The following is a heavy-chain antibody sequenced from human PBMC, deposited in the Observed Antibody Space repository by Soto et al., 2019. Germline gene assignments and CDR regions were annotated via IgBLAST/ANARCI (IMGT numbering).Heavy chain of an antibody. J-gene: IGHJ6*02. CDR2: IYDSETT. D-gene: IGHD5-12*01. V-gene: IGHV4-30-4*01. CDR3: ARDRQSEIVAMLASNGMEV. CDR1: GGSINSDDSY. Sequence: QVQLQESGPGLVKPSQTLSLTYTVSGGSINSDDSYWSWLRQPPGRGLEWIGYIYDSETTYYNPSLKSRVTISVATSKNQFSLKLTSVTAADTAVYYCARDRQSEIVAMLASNGMEVWGQGTTVIVSS.